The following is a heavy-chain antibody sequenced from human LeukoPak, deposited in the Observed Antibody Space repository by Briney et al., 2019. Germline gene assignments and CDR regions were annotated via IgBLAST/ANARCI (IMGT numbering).Heavy chain of an antibody. CDR1: GYSFTSYW. CDR3: ARRVGTSSPGGYYGMDV. J-gene: IGHJ6*04. Sequence: GESLRISCKGSGYSFTSYWISWVRQMPGKGXXXXXXXXPSDSYTNYSPSFQGHVTISADKSISTAYLQWSSLKASDTAMYYCARRVGTSSPGGYYGMDVWGKGTTVTVSS. D-gene: IGHD2-2*01. V-gene: IGHV5-10-1*01. CDR2: XXPSDSYT.